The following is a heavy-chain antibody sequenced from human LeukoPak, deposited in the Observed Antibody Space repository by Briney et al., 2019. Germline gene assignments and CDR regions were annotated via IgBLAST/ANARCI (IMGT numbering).Heavy chain of an antibody. V-gene: IGHV4-31*03. CDR3: ATQLLGLKVRDPIDPITMTTHAFDI. J-gene: IGHJ3*02. CDR1: GGSISSSSYY. Sequence: PSETLSLTCTVSGGSISSSSYYWGWIRQPPGKGLEWIGYIYYSGSTYYNPSLKSRVTISVDTSKNQFSLKLSSVTAADTAVYYCATQLLGLKVRDPIDPITMTTHAFDIWGQGTMVTVSS. CDR2: IYYSGST. D-gene: IGHD3-22*01.